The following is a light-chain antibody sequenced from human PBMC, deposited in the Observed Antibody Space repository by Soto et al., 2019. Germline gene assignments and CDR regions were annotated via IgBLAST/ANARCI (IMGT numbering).Light chain of an antibody. J-gene: IGKJ1*01. CDR1: QSVRSN. CDR3: QEYDNWHLWK. V-gene: IGKV3-15*01. Sequence: ETVMTQSPATLPVSPGERATLSCRASQSVRSNLAWYQQKPGQAPRLLIDGASTRATGVPARFSGSGSGTEFTLTINSLQSEDCALYYCQEYDNWHLWKVGQGTTVDSK. CDR2: GAS.